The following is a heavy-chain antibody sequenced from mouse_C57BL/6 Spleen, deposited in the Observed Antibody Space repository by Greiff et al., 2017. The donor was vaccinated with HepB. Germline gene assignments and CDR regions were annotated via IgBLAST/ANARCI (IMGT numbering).Heavy chain of an antibody. CDR2: IDPEDGET. J-gene: IGHJ2*01. Sequence: VQLKESGAELVKPGASVKLSCTASGFNIKDYYMHWVKQRTEQGLEWIGRIDPEDGETKYAPKFQGKATITADTSSNTAYLQLSSLTSEDTAVYYCAKGLIITTVVATNYWGQGTTLTVSS. CDR1: GFNIKDYY. V-gene: IGHV14-2*01. D-gene: IGHD1-1*01. CDR3: AKGLIITTVVATNY.